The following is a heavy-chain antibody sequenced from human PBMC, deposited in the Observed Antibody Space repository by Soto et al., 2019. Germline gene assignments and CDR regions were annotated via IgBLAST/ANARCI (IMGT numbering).Heavy chain of an antibody. CDR2: ISSNGGST. CDR1: GFSLRDYA. D-gene: IGHD1-20*01. J-gene: IGHJ4*02. V-gene: IGHV3-23*01. CDR3: AKYKTSWLYYFDY. Sequence: GGSLRLSCAASGFSLRDYAMGWVRQAQGKGLEWVSSISSNGGSTDYAESVRGRFTISRDNPKNTLYLHMNSLTAGDTAVYYCAKYKTSWLYYFDYWGQGA.